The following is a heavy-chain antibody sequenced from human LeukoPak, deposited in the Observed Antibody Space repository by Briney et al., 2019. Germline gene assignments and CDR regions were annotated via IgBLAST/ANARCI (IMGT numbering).Heavy chain of an antibody. J-gene: IGHJ4*02. V-gene: IGHV1-46*01. CDR1: GYTLTELS. D-gene: IGHD6-19*01. CDR3: TRETDIAVAANYFDY. Sequence: ASVKVSCKVSGYTLTELSMHWVRQAPGQGPEWMGIINPTNGGTTYAPKFQGRVTMTKDTSTSTVYMVLSRLGSADTALYYCTRETDIAVAANYFDYWGQGTLVTVSS. CDR2: INPTNGGT.